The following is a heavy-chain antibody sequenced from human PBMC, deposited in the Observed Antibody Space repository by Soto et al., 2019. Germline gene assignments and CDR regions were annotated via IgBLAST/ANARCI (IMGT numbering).Heavy chain of an antibody. CDR2: ICDSGST. D-gene: IGHD3-16*01. V-gene: IGHV4-59*08. Sequence: QVQLQESGPGLVKPSETLSLTCTVSSGSINKYCWSWIRQPPGKELEWIGYICDSGSTNYNPSLTRRVTTSVDTSKNQFSLNLSSMTAADTAIYYCARQGENDYFDFWGQGALVTAS. CDR3: ARQGENDYFDF. J-gene: IGHJ4*02. CDR1: SGSINKYC.